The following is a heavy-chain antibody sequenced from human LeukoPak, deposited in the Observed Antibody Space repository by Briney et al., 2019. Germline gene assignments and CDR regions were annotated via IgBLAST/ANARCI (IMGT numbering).Heavy chain of an antibody. CDR2: IYYSGST. Sequence: SETLSLTCTVSGGSISSGDYYWSWIRQPPGKGLEWIGYIYYSGSTYYNPSLKSRVTISVDTSKNQFSLKLSSVTAADTAVYYCATLILTGYYNYWGQGTLVTVSS. J-gene: IGHJ4*02. V-gene: IGHV4-30-4*08. CDR1: GGSISSGDYY. D-gene: IGHD3-9*01. CDR3: ATLILTGYYNY.